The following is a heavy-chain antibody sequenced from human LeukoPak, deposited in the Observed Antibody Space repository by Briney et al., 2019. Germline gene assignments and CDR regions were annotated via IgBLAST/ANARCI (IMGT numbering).Heavy chain of an antibody. D-gene: IGHD3-22*01. Sequence: GGSLRLSCVASGFTFSASTMHWVRQAPGKGLEWVAVMSYDGFTKYYADSVKGRFTISRDNSKNTLYLQMNSLRAEDTAVYYCARGFEGSSGYYAYWGQGTLVTVSS. J-gene: IGHJ4*02. CDR2: MSYDGFTK. V-gene: IGHV3-30*04. CDR1: GFTFSAST. CDR3: ARGFEGSSGYYAY.